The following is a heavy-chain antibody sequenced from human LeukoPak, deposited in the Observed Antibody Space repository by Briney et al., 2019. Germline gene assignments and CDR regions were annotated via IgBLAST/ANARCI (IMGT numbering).Heavy chain of an antibody. D-gene: IGHD3-22*01. Sequence: TGGSLRLSCAASGFTFSSYAMHWVRQAPGKGLEWVAVISYDGSNKYYADSVKGRFTISRDNARNTVYLQVNCLRAEDTAVYYCARGWVPSDITLKWGQGTMVTVSS. CDR2: ISYDGSNK. CDR3: ARGWVPSDITLK. V-gene: IGHV3-30-3*01. J-gene: IGHJ3*01. CDR1: GFTFSSYA.